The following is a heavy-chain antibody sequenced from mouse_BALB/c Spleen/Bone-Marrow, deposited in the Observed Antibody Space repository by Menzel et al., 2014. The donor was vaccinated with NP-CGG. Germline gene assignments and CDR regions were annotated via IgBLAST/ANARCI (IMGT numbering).Heavy chain of an antibody. V-gene: IGHV6-6*02. J-gene: IGHJ4*01. CDR3: TRGGRGYAMDY. CDR2: IRLKSNNYAT. Sequence: EVQVVESGGGLVQPGGSMKLSCVASGFTFSNYWMNWVRQSPEKGLEWVAEIRLKSNNYATHYAESVKGRSTISRDDSKSSVYLKMNNLRAEDTGIYYCTRGGRGYAMDYWGQGTSVTVSS. CDR1: GFTFSNYW.